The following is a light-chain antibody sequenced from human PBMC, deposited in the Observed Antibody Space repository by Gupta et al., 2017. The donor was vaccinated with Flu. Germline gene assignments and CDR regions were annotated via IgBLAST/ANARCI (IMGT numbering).Light chain of an antibody. V-gene: IGLV2-11*01. CDR2: GVT. CDR3: SSHAGRVTWV. Sequence: QSAPTQPRSVSGSPGQSVTISCPGTSNDVGGYNRVSWYEQRPGKAPKLILYGVTERPSGVPDRFSGSKSGNTASLTISGLQADDEADYYCSSHAGRVTWVFGTGTTVTVL. J-gene: IGLJ1*01. CDR1: SNDVGGYNR.